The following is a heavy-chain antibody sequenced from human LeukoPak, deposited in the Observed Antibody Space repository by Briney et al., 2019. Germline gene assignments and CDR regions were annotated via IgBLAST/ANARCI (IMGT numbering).Heavy chain of an antibody. CDR1: GGSISSNNYY. Sequence: SETLSLTCTVSGGSISSNNYYGGWIRQPPGKGLEWIGSLYYTGSTYYNPSLKSRVTISIDTSKNQFPLKLSPVTASDTAVYYCARQRTASSGWYIDYWGQGTLVTVSS. V-gene: IGHV4-39*01. CDR3: ARQRTASSGWYIDY. D-gene: IGHD6-19*01. J-gene: IGHJ4*02. CDR2: LYYTGST.